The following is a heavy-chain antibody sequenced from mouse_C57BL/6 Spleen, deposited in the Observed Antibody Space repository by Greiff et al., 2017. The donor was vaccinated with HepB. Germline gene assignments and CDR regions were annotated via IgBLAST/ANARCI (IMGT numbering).Heavy chain of an antibody. V-gene: IGHV14-3*01. CDR1: GFNIKNPY. CDR2: IAPANGNT. D-gene: IGHD2-1*01. Sequence: VQLQQSVAELVRPGASVKVSCTASGFNIKNPYMHWVKQRPEQGLEWIGRIAPANGNTKYAPKFQGKATVTADTSSNTSYLQLSSLTSEDTAIYYCALYGNYVWYFDYWGQGTTLTVSS. CDR3: ALYGNYVWYFDY. J-gene: IGHJ2*01.